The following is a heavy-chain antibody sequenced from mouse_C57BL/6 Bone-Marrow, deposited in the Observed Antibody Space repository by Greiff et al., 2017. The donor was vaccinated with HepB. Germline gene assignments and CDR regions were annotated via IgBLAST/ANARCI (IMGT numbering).Heavy chain of an antibody. CDR1: GFNIKDDY. CDR2: IDPENGDT. D-gene: IGHD2-5*01. J-gene: IGHJ3*01. Sequence: EVKLQESGAELVRPGASVKLSCTASGFNIKDDYMHWVKQRPEQGLEWIGWIDPENGDTEYASKFQGKATITADTSSNTAYLQLSSLTSEDTAVYYCTSYYSNYGFAYWGQGTLVTVSA. CDR3: TSYYSNYGFAY. V-gene: IGHV14-4*01.